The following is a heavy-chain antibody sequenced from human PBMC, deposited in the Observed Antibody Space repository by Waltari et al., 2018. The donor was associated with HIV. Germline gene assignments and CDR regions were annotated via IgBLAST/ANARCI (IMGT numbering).Heavy chain of an antibody. CDR2: ISGSGGST. Sequence: EVQLLESGGGLVQPGGSLRLSCAASGFTFRSYAMSWVRQAPGKGLEWVSAISGSGGSTYYADSVKGRFTISRDNSKNTLYLQMNSLRAEDTALYYCAKDRITMVRGGYFDYWGQGTLVTVSS. J-gene: IGHJ4*02. CDR1: GFTFRSYA. V-gene: IGHV3-23*01. CDR3: AKDRITMVRGGYFDY. D-gene: IGHD3-10*01.